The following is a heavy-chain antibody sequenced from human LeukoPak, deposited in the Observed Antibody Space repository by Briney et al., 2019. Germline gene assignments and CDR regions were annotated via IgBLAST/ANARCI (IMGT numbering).Heavy chain of an antibody. V-gene: IGHV3-21*01. CDR3: ARDHHRRLYDSQARDTFDI. J-gene: IGHJ3*02. CDR2: ISSSSSYI. D-gene: IGHD3-22*01. Sequence: PGGSLRLSCAASGFTFSSYSMNWVRQAPGKGLEWVSSISSSSSYIYYADSVKGRFTISRDNAKNSLYLQMNSLRAEDTAVYYCARDHHRRLYDSQARDTFDIWGRGTMVTVSS. CDR1: GFTFSSYS.